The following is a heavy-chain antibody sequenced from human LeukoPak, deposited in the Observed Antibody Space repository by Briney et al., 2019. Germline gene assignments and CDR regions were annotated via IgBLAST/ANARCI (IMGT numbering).Heavy chain of an antibody. CDR3: AKQKSSGYYYGYFDY. CDR2: ISDSGGNT. V-gene: IGHV3-23*01. D-gene: IGHD3-22*01. Sequence: GSLRLSCAASGFTFSSYAMSWVRQAPGKGLEWVSVISDSGGNTYYADSVKGRFTISRDNSKNTLYLQMNSLRAEDTAVYYCAKQKSSGYYYGYFDYWGQGTLVTVSS. CDR1: GFTFSSYA. J-gene: IGHJ4*02.